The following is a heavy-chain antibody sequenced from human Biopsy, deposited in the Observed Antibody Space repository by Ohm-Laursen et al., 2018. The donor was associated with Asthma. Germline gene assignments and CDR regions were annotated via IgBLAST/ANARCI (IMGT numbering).Heavy chain of an antibody. D-gene: IGHD2-15*01. Sequence: SLRLSCAASGFTFSSFAMTWVRQAPGKGLEWVSAITGGGANTHYADSVKGRFTISRDNSKNTLHLQMNSLRAEDTAVYYCAKAREDIVVVVAVSDSWGQGTLVTVSS. V-gene: IGHV3-23*01. CDR2: ITGGGANT. CDR3: AKAREDIVVVVAVSDS. CDR1: GFTFSSFA. J-gene: IGHJ4*02.